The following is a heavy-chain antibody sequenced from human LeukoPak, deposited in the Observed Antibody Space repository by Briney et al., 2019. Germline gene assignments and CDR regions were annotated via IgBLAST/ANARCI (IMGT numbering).Heavy chain of an antibody. CDR3: ARCGEVITFGGVIVPHYYMDV. Sequence: GGSLRLSCAASGFTFSSYSMNWVRRAPGKGLEWVSSISSSSSYIYYADSVKGRFTISRDNAKNSLYLQMNSLRAEDTAVYYCARCGEVITFGGVIVPHYYMDVWGIGTTVTVSS. CDR2: ISSSSSYI. D-gene: IGHD3-16*02. V-gene: IGHV3-21*01. CDR1: GFTFSSYS. J-gene: IGHJ6*03.